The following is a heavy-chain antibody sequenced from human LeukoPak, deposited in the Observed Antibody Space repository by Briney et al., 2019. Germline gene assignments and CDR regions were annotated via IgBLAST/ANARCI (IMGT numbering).Heavy chain of an antibody. D-gene: IGHD2-15*01. Sequence: GGSLRLSCAASGFTFSNYAMTWVRQAPGKGLDWVGRIKTKTGGETTDYAAPVRGRFTISRDDSKNTLHLQMNSLRTEDTAVYYCTTAVHYSAFDYWGQGTLVTVSS. CDR2: IKTKTGGETT. J-gene: IGHJ4*02. CDR3: TTAVHYSAFDY. V-gene: IGHV3-15*01. CDR1: GFTFSNYA.